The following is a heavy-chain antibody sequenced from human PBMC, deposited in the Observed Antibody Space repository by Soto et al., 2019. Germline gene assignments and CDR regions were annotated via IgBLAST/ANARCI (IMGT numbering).Heavy chain of an antibody. V-gene: IGHV3-49*03. J-gene: IGHJ6*03. CDR2: IRSKAYGGTT. CDR3: AKAGSSLGGIYYYYYYMDV. CDR1: GFTFGDYA. D-gene: IGHD6-6*01. Sequence: GGSLRLSCAASGFTFGDYAMSWFRQAPGKGLEWVGFIRSKAYGGTTEYAASVKGRFTISRDDSKSIAYLQMNSLRAEDTALYYRAKAGSSLGGIYYYYYYMDVWGKGTTVTVSS.